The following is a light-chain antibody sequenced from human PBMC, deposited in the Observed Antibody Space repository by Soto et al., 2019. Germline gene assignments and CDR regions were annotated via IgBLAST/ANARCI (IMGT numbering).Light chain of an antibody. CDR2: GAT. CDR3: QQYNDWPRT. Sequence: EVVMTQSPVTLSVSPGERATLSCRASQSVSTKLAWYQQRPGQAPRLLIYGATTRATGIPARFSGSGSGTELTLTISSLQSEDFAVYYCQQYNDWPRTFGQGPKVEIK. CDR1: QSVSTK. J-gene: IGKJ1*01. V-gene: IGKV3-15*01.